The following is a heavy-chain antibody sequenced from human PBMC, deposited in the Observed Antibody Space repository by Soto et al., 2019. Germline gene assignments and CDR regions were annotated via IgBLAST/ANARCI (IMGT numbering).Heavy chain of an antibody. J-gene: IGHJ6*02. Sequence: EVQLVESGGGLVKPGGSLRLSCAASGFTLSNSCMNWVRQAPGKGLEWIGRIKSKVDGETVEFAAPVKATFTSSRDDSKSTLYLQTTSLKGLNTAVYFCASDLPAKHNYYYSAMDDWGRGTTVTVSS. V-gene: IGHV3-15*01. CDR3: ASDLPAKHNYYYSAMDD. CDR2: IKSKVDGETV. D-gene: IGHD3-10*01. CDR1: GFTLSNSC.